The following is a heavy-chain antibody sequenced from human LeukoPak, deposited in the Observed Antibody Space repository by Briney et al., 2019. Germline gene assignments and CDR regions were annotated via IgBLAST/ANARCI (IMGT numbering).Heavy chain of an antibody. CDR3: AREVTASSFDI. CDR2: INQDGSQN. Sequence: GGSLRLSCAASGFSFSDYWMSWVRQAPGRGLEWVGNINQDGSQNSSVDSVKGRFTISRDNAKNSLYLQMNSLGAEDTALYYCAREVTASSFDILGQGTMVTVSS. CDR1: GFSFSDYW. J-gene: IGHJ3*02. V-gene: IGHV3-7*01. D-gene: IGHD2-21*02.